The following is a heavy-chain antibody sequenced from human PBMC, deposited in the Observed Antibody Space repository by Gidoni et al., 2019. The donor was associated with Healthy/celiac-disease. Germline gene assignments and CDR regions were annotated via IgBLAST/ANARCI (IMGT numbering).Heavy chain of an antibody. V-gene: IGHV3-15*01. J-gene: IGHJ4*02. CDR1: GFTFSNAW. CDR2: INSKTDGGTT. Sequence: EVQLVESGGGLVKPGGSLSLSCAASGFTFSNAWMSWVRQAPGKGLEWVGRINSKTDGGTTDYAAPVKGRFTISRDDSKNTLYLQMNSLKTEDTAVYYCTTVGHSYWSQGTLVTVSS. CDR3: TTVGHSY.